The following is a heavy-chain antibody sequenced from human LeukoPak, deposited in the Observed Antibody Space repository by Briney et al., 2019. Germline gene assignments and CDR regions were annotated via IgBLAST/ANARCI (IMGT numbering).Heavy chain of an antibody. CDR2: IKKDGSET. CDR1: GFTFSTSW. J-gene: IGHJ4*02. V-gene: IGHV3-7*03. D-gene: IGHD5-18*01. Sequence: GGSLRLSCAASGFTFSTSWMSWVRQVPGKGLEWVANIKKDGSETYYVDSVKGRFTISRDNAKNSLYLQMNSLRAEDTAVYYCARVSPAILTYGYFKAPFEIDYWGQGTLVTVSS. CDR3: ARVSPAILTYGYFKAPFEIDY.